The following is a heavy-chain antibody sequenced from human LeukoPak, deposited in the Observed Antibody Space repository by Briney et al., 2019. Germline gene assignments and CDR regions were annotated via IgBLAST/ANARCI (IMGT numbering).Heavy chain of an antibody. V-gene: IGHV1-18*01. CDR3: ARSAPHYYYDSSGYHDLDY. D-gene: IGHD3-22*01. CDR1: GYTFTSYG. Sequence: GASVKVSCKASGYTFTSYGISWVRQAPGQGLKWMGWISAYNGNTNYAQKLQGRVTMTTDTSTSTAYMELRSLRSDDTAVYYCARSAPHYYYDSSGYHDLDYWGQGTLVTVSS. J-gene: IGHJ4*02. CDR2: ISAYNGNT.